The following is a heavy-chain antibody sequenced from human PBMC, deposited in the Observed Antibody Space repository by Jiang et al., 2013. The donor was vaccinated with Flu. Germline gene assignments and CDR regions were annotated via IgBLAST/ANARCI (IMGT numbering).Heavy chain of an antibody. CDR2: INAGNGNT. J-gene: IGHJ4*02. V-gene: IGHV1-3*01. CDR1: GYTFTSYA. CDR3: ARGPSGIAAAGAYY. Sequence: GAEVKKPGASVKVSCKASGYTFTSYAMHWVRQAPGQRLEWMGWINAGNGNTKYSQKFQGRVTITRDTSASTAYMELSSLRSEDTAVYYCARGPSGIAAAGAYYWGQGTLVTVSS. D-gene: IGHD6-13*01.